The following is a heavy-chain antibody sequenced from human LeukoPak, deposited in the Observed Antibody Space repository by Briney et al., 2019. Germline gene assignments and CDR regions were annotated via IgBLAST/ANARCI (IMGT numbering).Heavy chain of an antibody. CDR3: ARDIETTDDAFDI. Sequence: SETLSLTCTVSGGSISSYYWSWIRQPPGKGLEWIGYIYYSGSTNYNPSLKSRVTISVDTSKNQFSLKLSSVTAADTAVYYCARDIETTDDAFDIWGQGTMVTVSS. V-gene: IGHV4-59*01. CDR2: IYYSGST. J-gene: IGHJ3*02. D-gene: IGHD1-1*01. CDR1: GGSISSYY.